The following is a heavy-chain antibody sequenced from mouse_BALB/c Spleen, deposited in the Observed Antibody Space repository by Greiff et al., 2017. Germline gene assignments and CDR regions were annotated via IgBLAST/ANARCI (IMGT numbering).Heavy chain of an antibody. D-gene: IGHD2-1*01. V-gene: IGHV14-3*02. CDR1: GFNIKDTY. J-gene: IGHJ4*01. CDR3: ASGGGNYYFYAMDY. Sequence: EVMLVESGAELVKPGASVKLSCTASGFNIKDTYMHWVKQRPEQGLEWIGRIDPANGNTKYDPKFQGKATITADTSSNTAYLQLSSLTSEDTAVYYCASGGGNYYFYAMDYWGQGTSVTVSS. CDR2: IDPANGNT.